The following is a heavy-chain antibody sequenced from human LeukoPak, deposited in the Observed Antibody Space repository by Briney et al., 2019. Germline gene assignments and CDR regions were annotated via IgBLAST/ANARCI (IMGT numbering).Heavy chain of an antibody. D-gene: IGHD2-2*01. CDR2: NYHSGST. Sequence: SDTLSLTRADSRGSIRRNNWRGWVRQPPGKGPEWNGENYHSGSTNYNPSLKSRVTISVDKSKNQFSLKLTSVTAADTALYYCARESCTSNKCIKGFDYWGQRTLVTVSS. V-gene: IGHV4-4*02. CDR3: ARESCTSNKCIKGFDY. CDR1: RGSIRRNNW. J-gene: IGHJ4*02.